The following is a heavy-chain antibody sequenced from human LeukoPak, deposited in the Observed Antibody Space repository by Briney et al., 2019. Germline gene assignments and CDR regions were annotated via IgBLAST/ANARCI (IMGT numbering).Heavy chain of an antibody. Sequence: SETLSLTCTVSGGSISSYYWSWIRQHPGKGLEWIVYIYYSGRTNYNPSLKRRVTISVETYKNQFSLKLSSVTAADTAVYYFARDQYGRMAGWAQGTLVTVSS. CDR2: IYYSGRT. J-gene: IGHJ4*02. CDR1: GGSISSYY. D-gene: IGHD5-24*01. CDR3: ARDQYGRMAG. V-gene: IGHV4-59*01.